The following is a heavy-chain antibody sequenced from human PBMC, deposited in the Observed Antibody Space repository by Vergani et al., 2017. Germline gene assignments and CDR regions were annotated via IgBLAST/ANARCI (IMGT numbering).Heavy chain of an antibody. CDR1: GFTFSSYD. J-gene: IGHJ2*01. V-gene: IGHV3-13*05. CDR2: IGTAGDP. D-gene: IGHD2-2*01. CDR3: AREVGYCSSTSCNWYFDL. Sequence: EVQLLESGGGLVQLGGSLRLSCAASGFTFSSYDMHWVRQAPGKGLEWGSAIGTAGDPYYPGSVKGRFTISRENAKNSLYLQMNSLRAGDTAVYYCAREVGYCSSTSCNWYFDLWGRGTLVTVSS.